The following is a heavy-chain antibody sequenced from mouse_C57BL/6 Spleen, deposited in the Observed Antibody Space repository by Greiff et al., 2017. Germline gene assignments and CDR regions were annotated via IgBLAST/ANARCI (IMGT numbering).Heavy chain of an antibody. J-gene: IGHJ2*01. D-gene: IGHD2-4*01. CDR3: VRHHYDSGDVFDY. Sequence: VKARFTSSRDDSESMLYLQMNNLKTEDTAMYYCVRHHYDSGDVFDYWGQGTTLTVSS. V-gene: IGHV10-1*01.